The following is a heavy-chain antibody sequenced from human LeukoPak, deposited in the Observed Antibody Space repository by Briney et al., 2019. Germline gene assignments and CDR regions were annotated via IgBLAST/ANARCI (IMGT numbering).Heavy chain of an antibody. Sequence: GGSLRLSCAASGFTFSNAWMSWVRQAPGKGLEWVGRIKSKTDGGTTDYAAPVKGRFTISRDDSKNTLYLQMNSLKTEAAAVYYCTTGLRAARTFDYWGQGTLVTVSS. CDR1: GFTFSNAW. CDR2: IKSKTDGGTT. J-gene: IGHJ4*02. V-gene: IGHV3-15*01. D-gene: IGHD6-6*01. CDR3: TTGLRAARTFDY.